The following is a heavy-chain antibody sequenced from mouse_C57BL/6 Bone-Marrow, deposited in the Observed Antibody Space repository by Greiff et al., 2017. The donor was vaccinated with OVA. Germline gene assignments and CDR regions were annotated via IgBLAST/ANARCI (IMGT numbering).Heavy chain of an antibody. CDR3: ARHEGNYDYFDY. J-gene: IGHJ2*01. CDR1: GFSLTSYG. D-gene: IGHD2-1*01. CDR2: IWSDGST. Sequence: VQVVESGPGLVAPSQSLSITCTVSGFSLTSYGVHWVRQPPGKGLEWLVVIWSDGSTTYNSALKSRLSISKDNSKSQVFLKMNRLQTDDTAMYYCARHEGNYDYFDYWGQGTTLTVSS. V-gene: IGHV2-6-1*01.